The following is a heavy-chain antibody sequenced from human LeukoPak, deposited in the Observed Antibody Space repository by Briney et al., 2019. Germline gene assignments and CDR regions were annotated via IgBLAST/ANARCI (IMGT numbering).Heavy chain of an antibody. J-gene: IGHJ4*02. V-gene: IGHV3-23*01. CDR3: ARDFLTGYFDY. CDR2: IGAGGTFT. CDR1: GFTFSSYA. D-gene: IGHD3-9*01. Sequence: GGSLRLSCTASGFTFSSYAMNWVRQAPGKGLEWVSGIGAGGTFTYYADSVKGRFTISRDNVKNSLFLQMNSLSDEDTAVYYCARDFLTGYFDYWGQATLVTVSS.